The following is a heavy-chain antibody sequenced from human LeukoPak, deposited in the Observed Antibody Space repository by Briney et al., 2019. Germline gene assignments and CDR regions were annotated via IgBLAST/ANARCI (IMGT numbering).Heavy chain of an antibody. J-gene: IGHJ6*03. D-gene: IGHD5-12*01. CDR3: ARRGSRPYYYYYMDV. CDR1: GYSFTTYW. CDR2: IYPGDSDT. Sequence: GESLKISCKGSGYSFTTYWIGWVRQMPGKGLEWMGIIYPGDSDTRYSPSLQGQVTISADKSISTAYLQWSSLKASDTAMYYCARRGSRPYYYYYMDVWGKGTTVTVSS. V-gene: IGHV5-51*01.